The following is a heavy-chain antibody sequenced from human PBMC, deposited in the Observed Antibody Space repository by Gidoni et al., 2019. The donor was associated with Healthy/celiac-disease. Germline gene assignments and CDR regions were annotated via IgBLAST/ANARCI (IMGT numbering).Heavy chain of an antibody. CDR1: GGSISSYY. J-gene: IGHJ6*02. CDR3: ATTYYYDSSGYYPYYYYGMDV. Sequence: QVQLQESGPGLVKPSETLSLTCTVSGGSISSYYWSWIRQPPGKGLEWIGYIYYSGSTNYNPSLKSRVTISVDTSKNQFSLKLSSVTAADTAVYYCATTYYYDSSGYYPYYYYGMDVWGQGTTVTVSS. CDR2: IYYSGST. D-gene: IGHD3-22*01. V-gene: IGHV4-59*01.